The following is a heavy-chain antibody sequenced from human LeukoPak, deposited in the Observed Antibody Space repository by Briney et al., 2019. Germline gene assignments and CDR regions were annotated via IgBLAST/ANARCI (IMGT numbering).Heavy chain of an antibody. Sequence: SETLSLTCAVSGYSISSGYYWGWIRQPPRKGLEWIGSIYHSGSTYYNPSLKSRVTISVDTSKNQFSLKLSSVTAADTAVYYCARHSTSSTTDAFDIWGQGTMVTVSS. CDR2: IYHSGST. D-gene: IGHD6-13*01. CDR1: GYSISSGYY. V-gene: IGHV4-38-2*01. CDR3: ARHSTSSTTDAFDI. J-gene: IGHJ3*02.